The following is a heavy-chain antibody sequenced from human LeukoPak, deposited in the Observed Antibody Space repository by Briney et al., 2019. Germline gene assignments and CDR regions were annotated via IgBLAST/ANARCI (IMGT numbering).Heavy chain of an antibody. Sequence: GGSLRLSCAASGFTFSSYAMHWVRQAPGKGLEWVAVISYDGSNKYYADSVKGRFTISRDNSKNTLYLQMNSLRAEDTAIYYCAKERSGGWPFDYWGQGTLVTVSS. CDR1: GFTFSSYA. D-gene: IGHD6-19*01. CDR2: ISYDGSNK. CDR3: AKERSGGWPFDY. J-gene: IGHJ4*02. V-gene: IGHV3-30-3*01.